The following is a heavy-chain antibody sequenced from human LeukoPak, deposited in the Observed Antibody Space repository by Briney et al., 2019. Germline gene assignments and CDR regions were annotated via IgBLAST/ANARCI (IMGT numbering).Heavy chain of an antibody. D-gene: IGHD6-13*01. CDR3: ARDGSGYSSRRYVTN. J-gene: IGHJ4*02. CDR1: GFTFSDYY. V-gene: IGHV3-11*01. Sequence: MPGGSLRLSCAASGFTFSDYYMSWIRQAPGKGLEWVSYISSSGSTIYYADSVKGRFTISRDNAKNALFLQMNSQRAEDTAVYYCARDGSGYSSRRYVTNWGQGTLVTVSS. CDR2: ISSSGSTI.